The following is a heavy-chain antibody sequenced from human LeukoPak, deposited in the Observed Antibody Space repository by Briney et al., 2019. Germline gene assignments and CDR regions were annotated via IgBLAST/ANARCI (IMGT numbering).Heavy chain of an antibody. Sequence: ASVKVSCKASGYTFTGYYMHWVRQAPGQGLEWMGWINPNSGGTNYAQKFQGRVTMTRDMSISTAYMELSRLRSDDTAVYYCARAAFPFESYLLDYWGQGTLVTVSS. V-gene: IGHV1-2*02. CDR2: INPNSGGT. CDR3: ARAAFPFESYLLDY. J-gene: IGHJ4*02. CDR1: GYTFTGYY. D-gene: IGHD1-26*01.